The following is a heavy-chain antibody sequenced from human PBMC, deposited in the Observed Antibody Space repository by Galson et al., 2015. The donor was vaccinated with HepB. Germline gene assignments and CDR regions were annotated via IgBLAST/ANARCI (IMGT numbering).Heavy chain of an antibody. Sequence: SVKVSCKASGGTFSSYAISWVRQAPGQGLEWMGGIIPIFGTANYAQKFQGRVTITADESTSTAYMELSSLRSEDTAVYYCATTLGTTGTTPTAFDIWGQGTMVTVSS. J-gene: IGHJ3*02. D-gene: IGHD1-1*01. CDR3: ATTLGTTGTTPTAFDI. CDR2: IIPIFGTA. V-gene: IGHV1-69*13. CDR1: GGTFSSYA.